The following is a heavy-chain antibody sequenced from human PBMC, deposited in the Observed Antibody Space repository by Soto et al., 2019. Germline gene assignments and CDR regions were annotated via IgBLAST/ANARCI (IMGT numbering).Heavy chain of an antibody. V-gene: IGHV3-30*03. D-gene: IGHD5-12*01. CDR3: SPGYTYFDY. CDR2: ISYDGRDK. J-gene: IGHJ4*02. CDR1: GITFRTYG. Sequence: QVHVVESGGGVVQPGRSLRLSCAASGITFRTYGMHWVRQAPGKGLEWVALISYDGRDKYYADSVKGRFTISRDNSKNTLYLQMNSLRAEDTAVYYCSPGYTYFDYWGQGTLVTVSS.